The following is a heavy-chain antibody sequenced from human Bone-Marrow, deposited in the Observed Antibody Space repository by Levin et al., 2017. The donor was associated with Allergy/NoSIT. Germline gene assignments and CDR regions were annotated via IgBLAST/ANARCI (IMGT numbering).Heavy chain of an antibody. CDR2: LFVSESS. CDR1: GINVGDNY. V-gene: IGHV3-66*04. D-gene: IGHD2-15*01. J-gene: IGHJ3*02. CDR3: SRQRGYFVGKRFYGALDI. Sequence: SGGSLRLSCVASGINVGDNYMNWVRQAPGKGLEWVSVLFVSESSYYADSVKGRFTISRDTSENILFLDMNSLRVEDTATYYCSRQRGYFVGKRFYGALDIWGPGTVVSVSS.